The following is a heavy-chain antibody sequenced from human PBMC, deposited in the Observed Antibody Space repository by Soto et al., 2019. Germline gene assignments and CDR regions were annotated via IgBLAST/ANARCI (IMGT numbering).Heavy chain of an antibody. CDR1: GGSISSGGYS. Sequence: PSETLSLTCAVSGGSISSGGYSWSWVRQPPGKGLEWIGEIFHSGSTHYSPSLKSRVTISVDKSKNHFSLNLTSVTAADTAVYYCARVYSGSYSDSWGQGTLVTVSS. J-gene: IGHJ4*02. D-gene: IGHD1-26*01. CDR2: IFHSGST. V-gene: IGHV4-4*02. CDR3: ARVYSGSYSDS.